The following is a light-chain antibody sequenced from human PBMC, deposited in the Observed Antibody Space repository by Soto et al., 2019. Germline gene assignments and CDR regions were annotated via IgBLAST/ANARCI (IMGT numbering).Light chain of an antibody. CDR1: SGSIASNY. CDR2: EDN. J-gene: IGLJ2*01. Sequence: NFMLTQPHSVSESPGKTVTISCTRSSGSIASNYVQWYQQRPGSAPTTVIYEDNQNPSGVPDWFSGSIDSSSNSASLTNSGLEPEDEADYYCQSYDSSNRVFGGGTKLTVL. CDR3: QSYDSSNRV. V-gene: IGLV6-57*04.